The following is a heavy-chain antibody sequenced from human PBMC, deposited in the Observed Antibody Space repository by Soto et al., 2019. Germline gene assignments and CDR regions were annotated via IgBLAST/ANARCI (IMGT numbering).Heavy chain of an antibody. D-gene: IGHD3-9*01. CDR3: ARLYYVFLTGSYNVGAGGAVAF. J-gene: IGHJ3*01. V-gene: IGHV1-18*01. CDR1: GYTFTTYG. CDR2: ISPYNGHT. Sequence: QVQLVQSGAEVKKPGASMKVSCKASGYTFTTYGLTSVRQAPGQGLEWMGWISPYNGHTTNAQKLQGRVTMTTDTSTSTAFMELRSLRCDGTAISVGARLYYVFLTGSYNVGAGGAVAFWGQGTMVTVSS.